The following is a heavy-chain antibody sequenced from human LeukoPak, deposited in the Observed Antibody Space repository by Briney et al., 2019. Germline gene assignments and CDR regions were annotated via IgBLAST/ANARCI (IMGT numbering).Heavy chain of an antibody. CDR1: GFTFDDYA. V-gene: IGHV3-9*03. CDR2: ISWNSGSI. CDR3: AKGTPGMVVTHDYFDY. J-gene: IGHJ4*02. Sequence: GGSLRLSCAASGFTFDDYAMHWVRQAPGKGLEWVSGISWNSGSIGYADSVKGRFTISRDNAKNSLYLQMNSLRAEDMALYYCAKGTPGMVVTHDYFDYWGQGTLVTVSS. D-gene: IGHD4/OR15-4a*01.